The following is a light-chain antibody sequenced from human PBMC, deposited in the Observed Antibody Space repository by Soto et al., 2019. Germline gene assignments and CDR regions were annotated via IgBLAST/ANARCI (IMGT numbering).Light chain of an antibody. CDR2: AAS. V-gene: IGKV1-39*01. CDR1: QSISSY. CDR3: QHSYSTPYT. Sequence: DIQMTQSPSSLSASVGDRVTITCRASQSISSYLNWYQQKPGKAPKLLIYAASSLQSGVSSSFSGSGSGTDVTLNISSLQPEDGATYYCQHSYSTPYTFGQGTKLEIK. J-gene: IGKJ2*01.